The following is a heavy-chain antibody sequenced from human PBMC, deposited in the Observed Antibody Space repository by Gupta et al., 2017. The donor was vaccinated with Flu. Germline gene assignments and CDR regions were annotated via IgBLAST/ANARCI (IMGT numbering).Heavy chain of an antibody. CDR1: GYTFTSYG. CDR2: ISAYNGNT. V-gene: IGHV1-18*01. Sequence: LVQSGAEVKKPGASVKVSCKASGYTFTSYGISWVRQAPGQGLEWMGWISAYNGNTNYAQKLQGRVTMTTDTSTSTAYMELRSLRSDDTAVYYCARTYYYDSSGYYQLYWYFDLWGRGTLVTVSS. CDR3: ARTYYYDSSGYYQLYWYFDL. J-gene: IGHJ2*01. D-gene: IGHD3-22*01.